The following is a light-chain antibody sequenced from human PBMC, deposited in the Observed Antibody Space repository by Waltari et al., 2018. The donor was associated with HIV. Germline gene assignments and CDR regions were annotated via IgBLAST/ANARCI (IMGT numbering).Light chain of an antibody. CDR3: YSAANYIWV. J-gene: IGLJ3*02. V-gene: IGLV3-27*01. Sequence: SFELTQPSSVSVSPLQTARITFSGDILAKKYVRWLQQRPGQAPLLIIFKDNERPSGIPERFSGSSTGTTVTLTISGVQVEDEADYYCYSAANYIWVFGGGTRLTVL. CDR2: KDN. CDR1: ILAKKY.